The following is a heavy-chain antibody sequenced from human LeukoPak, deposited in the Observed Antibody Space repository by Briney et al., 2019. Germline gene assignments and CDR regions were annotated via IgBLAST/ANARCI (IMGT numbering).Heavy chain of an antibody. CDR3: AKDLQWELRGYFDY. Sequence: GGSLRLSCAASGFTFSSYAISWVRQAPGKGLEWVSAISGSGGSTYYADSVKGRFTISRDNSKNTLYLQMNSLRAEDTAVYYCAKDLQWELRGYFDYWGQGTLVTVSS. CDR1: GFTFSSYA. V-gene: IGHV3-23*01. J-gene: IGHJ4*02. CDR2: ISGSGGST. D-gene: IGHD1-26*01.